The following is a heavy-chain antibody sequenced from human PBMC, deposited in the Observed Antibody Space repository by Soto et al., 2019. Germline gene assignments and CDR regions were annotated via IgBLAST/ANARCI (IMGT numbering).Heavy chain of an antibody. CDR1: GYTFTGYY. D-gene: IGHD2-15*01. Sequence: QVQLVQSGAEVKKPGASVKVSCKASGYTFTGYYMHWVRQAPGQGLEWMVWINPNSGGTNYAQKFQGWVTMTRDTSISTAYMELSRLRSDDTAVYYCARGDYCSGGSCYSNFDYWGQGTLVTVSS. J-gene: IGHJ4*02. CDR2: INPNSGGT. V-gene: IGHV1-2*04. CDR3: ARGDYCSGGSCYSNFDY.